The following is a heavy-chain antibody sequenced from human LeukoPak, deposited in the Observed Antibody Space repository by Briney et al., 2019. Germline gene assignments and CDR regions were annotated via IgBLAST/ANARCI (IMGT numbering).Heavy chain of an antibody. CDR1: GYSISSDYY. CDR3: ARIEDVTRGYNHAYYFDY. CDR2: IFHNGNT. D-gene: IGHD5-18*01. Sequence: SETLSLTCAVSGYSISSDYYWGWIRQPPGKGLEWIGNIFHNGNTYYNPSLKSRVTMSIDTSKKQFSLKLRTAAAADTAVYYCARIEDVTRGYNHAYYFDYWGQGTLVTVSS. V-gene: IGHV4-38-2*01. J-gene: IGHJ4*02.